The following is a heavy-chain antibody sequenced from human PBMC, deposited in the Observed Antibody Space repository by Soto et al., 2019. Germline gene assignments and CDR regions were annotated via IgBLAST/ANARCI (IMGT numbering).Heavy chain of an antibody. CDR2: IWYDGSNK. V-gene: IGHV3-33*01. J-gene: IGHJ6*02. CDR3: ARGRAVAGLPGKGYYGMDV. CDR1: GFTFSSYG. Sequence: GGSLRLSCAASGFTFSSYGMHWVRQAPGKGLEWVAVIWYDGSNKYYADSVKGRFTISRDNSKNTLYLQMNSLRAEDTAVYYCARGRAVAGLPGKGYYGMDVWGQGTTVTVSS. D-gene: IGHD6-19*01.